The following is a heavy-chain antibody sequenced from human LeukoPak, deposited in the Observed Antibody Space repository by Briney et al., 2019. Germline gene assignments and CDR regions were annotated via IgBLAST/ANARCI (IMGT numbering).Heavy chain of an antibody. V-gene: IGHV4-59*01. D-gene: IGHD3-9*01. CDR3: ARVQSDILTGYRDYFDY. CDR2: IYYSGST. CDR1: GGSISSYY. Sequence: PSETLSLTCTVSGGSISSYYWSWIRQPPGKGLEWIGYIYYSGSTNYNPSLKSRVTISVDTSTNQFSLKLSSVTAADTAVYYCARVQSDILTGYRDYFDYWGQGTLVTVSS. J-gene: IGHJ4*02.